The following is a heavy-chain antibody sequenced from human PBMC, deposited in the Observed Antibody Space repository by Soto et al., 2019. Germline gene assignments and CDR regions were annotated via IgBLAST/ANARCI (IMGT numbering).Heavy chain of an antibody. J-gene: IGHJ6*02. D-gene: IGHD3-22*01. CDR2: ISGSGGST. CDR1: GFTFSSYA. CDR3: AKALPDYYDSSGYAYYYYYYGMDV. Sequence: EVQLLESGGGLVQPGGSLRLSCAASGFTFSSYAMSWVRQAPGKGLEWVSAISGSGGSTYYADSVKGRFTISRDNSKKTLYLQMNSLRAEDTAVYYCAKALPDYYDSSGYAYYYYYYGMDVWGQGTTVTVSS. V-gene: IGHV3-23*01.